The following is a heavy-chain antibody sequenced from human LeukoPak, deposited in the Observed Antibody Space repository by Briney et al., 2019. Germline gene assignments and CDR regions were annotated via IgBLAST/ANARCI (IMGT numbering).Heavy chain of an antibody. CDR1: GGSISSYY. CDR3: ARYYYDSSGYYRYFDY. CDR2: IYYSGST. D-gene: IGHD3-22*01. Sequence: WETLSLTCTVSGGSISSYYWSWIRQPPGKGLEWIGYIYYSGSTNYNPSLKSRVTISVDTSKNQFSLKLRSVTAADTAVYYCARYYYDSSGYYRYFDYWGQGTLVTVSS. V-gene: IGHV4-59*01. J-gene: IGHJ4*02.